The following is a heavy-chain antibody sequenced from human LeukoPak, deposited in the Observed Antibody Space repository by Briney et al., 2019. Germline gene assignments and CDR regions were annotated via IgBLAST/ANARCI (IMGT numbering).Heavy chain of an antibody. Sequence: SETLSLTCVVSGGYITSYYWSWIRQPAGKGLEWIGRIYNHAKTNTNPSLKSRVTMSVDPSKNQVSLKLSFVAAADTVVYYCARESSSHYFYYYMDVWGKGTTVTVSS. V-gene: IGHV4-4*07. CDR2: IYNHAKT. D-gene: IGHD6-19*01. J-gene: IGHJ6*03. CDR1: GGYITSYY. CDR3: ARESSSHYFYYYMDV.